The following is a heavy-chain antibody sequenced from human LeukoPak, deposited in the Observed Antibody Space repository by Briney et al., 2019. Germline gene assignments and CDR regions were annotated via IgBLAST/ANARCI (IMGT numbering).Heavy chain of an antibody. V-gene: IGHV3-21*01. D-gene: IGHD2-2*01. CDR3: AREGYCSSTSCPTNYYYYGMDV. CDR1: GFTFSSYS. Sequence: PGGSLRLSCAASGFTFSSYSMNWVRQASGKGLEWVSSISSSSYIYYADSVKGRFTISRDNAKNSLYLQMNSLRAEDTAVYYCAREGYCSSTSCPTNYYYYGMDVWGQGTTVTVSS. J-gene: IGHJ6*02. CDR2: ISSSSYI.